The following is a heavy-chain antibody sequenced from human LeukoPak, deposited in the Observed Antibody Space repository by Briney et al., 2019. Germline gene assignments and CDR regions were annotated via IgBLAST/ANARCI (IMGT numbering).Heavy chain of an antibody. CDR3: ARGHWGLDY. V-gene: IGHV3-11*01. CDR2: LSNRGSDI. CDR1: GFTFSDHY. J-gene: IGHJ4*02. D-gene: IGHD7-27*01. Sequence: GGSLRLSCAVSGFTFSDHYMTWIRQAPGKGLEYISYLSNRGSDIFYADSVKGRFSISRDNTKNSLYLQMNSLRVEDTAMYYCARGHWGLDYWGQGTLVTVSS.